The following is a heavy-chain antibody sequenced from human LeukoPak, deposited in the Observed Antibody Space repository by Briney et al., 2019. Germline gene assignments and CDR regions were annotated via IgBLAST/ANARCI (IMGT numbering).Heavy chain of an antibody. J-gene: IGHJ4*02. Sequence: GGSLRLSCAASGFNFRTYSMNWVRQAPGKGLEWVSYISSSSSTIYYADSVKGRFTISRDNAKNSLYLQMNSLRAEDTALYYCAKDLRLGELSSSFDYWGQGTLVTVSS. CDR1: GFNFRTYS. CDR2: ISSSSSTI. D-gene: IGHD3-16*02. V-gene: IGHV3-48*01. CDR3: AKDLRLGELSSSFDY.